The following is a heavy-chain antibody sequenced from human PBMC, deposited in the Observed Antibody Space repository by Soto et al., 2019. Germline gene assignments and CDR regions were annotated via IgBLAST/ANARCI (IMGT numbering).Heavy chain of an antibody. V-gene: IGHV1-18*01. CDR1: GYTFTSYG. J-gene: IGHJ6*02. Sequence: APVKRSCKASGYTFTSYGISWLRQAPGQGLEWMGWISAYKGNTNYAQKLQGRVTMTTDTSTSTAYMGLRSLRSDDTAVYYCASEYCGGDCSQYGMDVWGQGTTVTVSS. D-gene: IGHD2-21*02. CDR2: ISAYKGNT. CDR3: ASEYCGGDCSQYGMDV.